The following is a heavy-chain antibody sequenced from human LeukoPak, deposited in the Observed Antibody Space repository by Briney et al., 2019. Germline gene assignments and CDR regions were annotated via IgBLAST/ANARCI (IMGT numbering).Heavy chain of an antibody. CDR2: ISYHGRDQ. V-gene: IGHV3-30*04. D-gene: IGHD2-15*01. J-gene: IGHJ4*02. CDR1: RFIFNNYA. Sequence: GGSLRLSCAASRFIFNNYAMHWVRQAPGKGLDWVAVISYHGRDQFYADSVKGRFTISRDSSKNTLYLQMNSLRTEDTAVYYCARQDCSGGSCYLDYWGQGTLVTVSS. CDR3: ARQDCSGGSCYLDY.